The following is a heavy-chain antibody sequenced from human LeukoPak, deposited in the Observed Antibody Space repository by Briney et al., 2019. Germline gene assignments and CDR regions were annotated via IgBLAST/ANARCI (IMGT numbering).Heavy chain of an antibody. J-gene: IGHJ4*02. CDR3: ARYPFVGYNYYFDC. CDR2: IYYSGST. CDR1: GGSISSYY. D-gene: IGHD5-24*01. V-gene: IGHV4-59*01. Sequence: KASETLSLTCTVSGGSISSYYWSWIRQPPGKGLEWIGYIYYSGSTNYNPSLKSRVTMSVDTSKNQFSLKLSSVTAADTAVYYCARYPFVGYNYYFDCWGQGTLVTVSS.